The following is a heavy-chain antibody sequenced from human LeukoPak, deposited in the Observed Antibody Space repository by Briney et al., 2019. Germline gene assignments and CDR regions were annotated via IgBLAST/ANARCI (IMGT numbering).Heavy chain of an antibody. J-gene: IGHJ4*02. D-gene: IGHD4-17*01. CDR2: FDPEDGET. CDR1: GYTLTELS. CDR3: ARHNDYGDSDPYYFDY. V-gene: IGHV1-24*01. Sequence: ASVKVSCKVSGYTLTELSMHWVRQAPGKGLEWMGGFDPEDGETIYAQKFQGRVTITTDESTSTAYMELSSLRSEDTAVYYCARHNDYGDSDPYYFDYWGQGTLVTVSS.